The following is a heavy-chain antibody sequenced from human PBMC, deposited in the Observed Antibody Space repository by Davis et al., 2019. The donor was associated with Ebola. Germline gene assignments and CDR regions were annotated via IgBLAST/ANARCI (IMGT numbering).Heavy chain of an antibody. D-gene: IGHD3-3*01. CDR1: GASVRSAASH. V-gene: IGHV4-30-4*08. J-gene: IGHJ6*02. CDR3: ARAWRDYGMDV. Sequence: PSETLSLTCTVSGASVRSAASHWSWIRQPPGKGLEWIGHIYYSGSTYYNPSLKSRVTISVDTSKNQFSLKLSSVTAADTAVYYCARAWRDYGMDVWGQGTTVTVSS. CDR2: IYYSGST.